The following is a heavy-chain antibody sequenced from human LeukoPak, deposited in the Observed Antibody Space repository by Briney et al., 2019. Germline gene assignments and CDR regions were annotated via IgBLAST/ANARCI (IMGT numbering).Heavy chain of an antibody. V-gene: IGHV3-23*01. CDR3: AKGFLRGYSYDHVSGVDY. CDR2: ISGSGGST. J-gene: IGHJ4*02. D-gene: IGHD5-18*01. Sequence: GGPLRLSCAASGFTFSSYAMSWVRQAPGKGLEWVSAISGSGGSTYYTDSVKGRFTISRDNSKNTLYLQMNSLRAEDTAVYYCAKGFLRGYSYDHVSGVDYWGQGTLVTVSS. CDR1: GFTFSSYA.